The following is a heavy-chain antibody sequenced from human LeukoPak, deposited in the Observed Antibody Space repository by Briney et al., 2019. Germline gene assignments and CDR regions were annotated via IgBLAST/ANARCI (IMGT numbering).Heavy chain of an antibody. V-gene: IGHV1-8*03. CDR1: GYTFTSYD. J-gene: IGHJ4*02. CDR3: ARSRYFDWPLDY. CDR2: MNPNSGNT. D-gene: IGHD3-9*01. Sequence: ASVKVSCKASGYTFTSYDINWVRQATGQGLEWMGWMNPNSGNTGYAQKFQGRVTITRNTSISTAYMELSSLRSDDTAVYYCARSRYFDWPLDYWGQGTLVTVSS.